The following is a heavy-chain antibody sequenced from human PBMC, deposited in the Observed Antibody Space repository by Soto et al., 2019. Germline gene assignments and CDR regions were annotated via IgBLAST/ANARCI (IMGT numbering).Heavy chain of an antibody. V-gene: IGHV1-46*01. D-gene: IGHD2-15*01. CDR3: ARTDDSAFDY. CDR1: GYTFTSNY. J-gene: IGHJ4*02. CDR2: VNPSGGST. Sequence: ASVKVSCKTSGYTFTSNYIHWVRQAPGQGLEWLGTVNPSGGSTTYSQKFQGRVTMTRDTSTSTVYMELSSLRSEDTDVYYCARTDDSAFDYWGQGTLVTVSS.